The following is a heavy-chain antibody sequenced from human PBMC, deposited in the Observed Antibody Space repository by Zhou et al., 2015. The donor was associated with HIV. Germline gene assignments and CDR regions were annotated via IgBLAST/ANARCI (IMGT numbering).Heavy chain of an antibody. CDR1: GGTFSSYT. CDR2: IIPILGIA. Sequence: QVQLVQSGAEVKKPGSSVKVSCKASGGTFSSYTISWVRQAPGQGLEWMGRIIPILGIANYAQKFQGRVTITADKSTSTAYMELSSLRSEDTAVYYCARDPNYYDSSGYYSGSGAFDIWGQGTMVTVSS. D-gene: IGHD3-22*01. J-gene: IGHJ3*02. CDR3: ARDPNYYDSSGYYSGSGAFDI. V-gene: IGHV1-69*08.